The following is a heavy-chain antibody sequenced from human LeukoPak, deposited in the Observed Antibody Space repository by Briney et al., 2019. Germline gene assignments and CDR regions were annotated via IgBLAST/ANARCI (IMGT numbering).Heavy chain of an antibody. CDR1: GFLFSSYG. Sequence: PGGSLTLSCAASGFLFSSYGMHWVRQAPDKGLEWVAFIRYDGSRKYYADSVKGRFTISRDNSKNTLYLQMNGLRAEDTAMYYCAKVSLNMVNDAFDIWGQGTMVSVSS. CDR3: AKVSLNMVNDAFDI. V-gene: IGHV3-30*02. CDR2: IRYDGSRK. D-gene: IGHD4/OR15-4a*01. J-gene: IGHJ3*02.